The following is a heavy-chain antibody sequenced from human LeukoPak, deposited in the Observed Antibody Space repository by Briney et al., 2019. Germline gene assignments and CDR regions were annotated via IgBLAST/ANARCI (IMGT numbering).Heavy chain of an antibody. CDR3: ARAALGATHFDY. J-gene: IGHJ4*02. CDR1: GGSITSYF. Sequence: SETLSLTCTVSGGSITSYFWSWIRQPAGKGLERIGRISTIGITNYNPSLKSRVTMSIDTSKKQFSLKLGSLTAADTAVYFCARAALGATHFDYWGQGTLVTVSS. V-gene: IGHV4-4*07. D-gene: IGHD1-26*01. CDR2: ISTIGIT.